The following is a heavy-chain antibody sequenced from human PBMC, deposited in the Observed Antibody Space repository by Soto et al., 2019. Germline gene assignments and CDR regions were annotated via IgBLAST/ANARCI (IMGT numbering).Heavy chain of an antibody. Sequence: QLQLQESGPGLVKPSETLSLTCSVSGVSISNTSYYWGWIRQPPGKGLEWVGTIYFSGSTFYNPSLKSRVTISIDTSKNQFSLRLGSVTAADTAVYYCARHGSYWGQGTLVTVSS. J-gene: IGHJ4*02. V-gene: IGHV4-39*01. CDR3: ARHGSY. CDR2: IYFSGST. CDR1: GVSISNTSYY.